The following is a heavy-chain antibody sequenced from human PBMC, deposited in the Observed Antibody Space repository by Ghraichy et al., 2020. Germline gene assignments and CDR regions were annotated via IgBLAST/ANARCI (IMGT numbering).Heavy chain of an antibody. V-gene: IGHV3-7*01. CDR3: ARDYYWDYGDYRLDY. CDR1: GFTFSSYW. CDR2: IKQDGSEK. Sequence: GESLNISCAASGFTFSSYWMSWVRQAPGKGLEWVANIKQDGSEKYYVDSVKGRFTISRDNAKNSLYLQMNSLRAEDTAVYYCARDYYWDYGDYRLDYWGQGTLVTVSS. D-gene: IGHD4-17*01. J-gene: IGHJ4*02.